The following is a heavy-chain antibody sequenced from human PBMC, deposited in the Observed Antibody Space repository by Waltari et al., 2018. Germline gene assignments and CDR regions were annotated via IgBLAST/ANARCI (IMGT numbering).Heavy chain of an antibody. CDR1: GFTFSDYH. CDR3: ARRGYYYSSSGYYYYFDY. D-gene: IGHD3-22*01. V-gene: IGHV3-11*04. Sequence: QVQLVESGGILVKPGGSLSLSCAASGFTFSDYHLPWIRQAPGKGLEWISYISSSGRTIYYADSVKGRFTISRDNAKNSLYLQVNSLRAEDSAVYYCARRGYYYSSSGYYYYFDYWGQGTLVTVSS. CDR2: ISSSGRTI. J-gene: IGHJ4*02.